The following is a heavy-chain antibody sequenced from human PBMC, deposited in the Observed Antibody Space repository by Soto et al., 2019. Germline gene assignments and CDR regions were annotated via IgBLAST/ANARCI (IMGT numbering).Heavy chain of an antibody. CDR2: IYYSGST. CDR3: ARGFPTVVTVDY. D-gene: IGHD4-17*01. V-gene: IGHV4-39*01. Sequence: QLQLQESGPGLVKPSETLSLTCTVSGGSISSSSYYWGWIRQPPGKGLEWIGSIYYSGSTYYNPSLKGRVTLSVNTSKDQFSLKLSSVTAAGTAVYYCARGFPTVVTVDYWGQGTLVTVSS. J-gene: IGHJ4*02. CDR1: GGSISSSSYY.